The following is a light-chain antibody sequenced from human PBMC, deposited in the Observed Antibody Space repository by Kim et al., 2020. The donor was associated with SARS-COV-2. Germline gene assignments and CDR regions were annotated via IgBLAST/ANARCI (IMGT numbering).Light chain of an antibody. CDR2: AAS. CDR1: QGFSSW. J-gene: IGKJ4*01. Sequence: TSVGGSVTINCQASQGFSSWLAWYPQQPGKAPKLLIYAASSLQSGVPSRFSVSGSGTDFTLTISSLQPEDFATYYCQQANSFPLTFGGGTKVDIK. V-gene: IGKV1-12*01. CDR3: QQANSFPLT.